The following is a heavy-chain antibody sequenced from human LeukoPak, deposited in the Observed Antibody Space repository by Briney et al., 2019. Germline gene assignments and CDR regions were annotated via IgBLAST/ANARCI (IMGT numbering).Heavy chain of an antibody. CDR3: ARSRGGYYSGYYFDY. Sequence: ASVSVSFTASGYTFTINDINWVRQAPGQGLEWMGWISAYNGNTNYAQKLQGRVTMTTDTSTSTAYMELRSLRSDDTAVYYCARSRGGYYSGYYFDYWGQGTLVTVSS. D-gene: IGHD3-3*01. CDR1: GYTFTIND. V-gene: IGHV1-18*01. CDR2: ISAYNGNT. J-gene: IGHJ4*02.